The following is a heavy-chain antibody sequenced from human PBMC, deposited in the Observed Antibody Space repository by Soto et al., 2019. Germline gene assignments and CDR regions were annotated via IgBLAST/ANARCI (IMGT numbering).Heavy chain of an antibody. CDR3: ASSRGGTVVVPAAHPGSN. J-gene: IGHJ4*02. CDR1: GGSFSGYY. D-gene: IGHD2-2*01. CDR2: INHRGST. V-gene: IGHV4-34*01. Sequence: PSETLSLTCAVSGGSFSGYYWCWLRQPPGKGLEWIGEINHRGSTNYNPSLKSRVTISVDTSKNQFSLKLSSVTAADTAVYYCASSRGGTVVVPAAHPGSNWGQGTLVTVSS.